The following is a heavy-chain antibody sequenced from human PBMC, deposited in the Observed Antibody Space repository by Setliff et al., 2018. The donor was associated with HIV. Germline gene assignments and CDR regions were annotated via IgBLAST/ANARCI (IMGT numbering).Heavy chain of an antibody. J-gene: IGHJ4*02. D-gene: IGHD6-19*01. CDR2: MYYTGST. CDR1: GGSTDSGSYY. Sequence: ASETLSLTCTVSGGSTDSGSYYWAWIRQPPGKGLEWIGSMYYTGSTYYNPSLKSRVTISIDTSKNQFSLKLNSVTAADTAMYYYARDGGSSGWYFVLGYSDYWGPGTLVTVSS. CDR3: ARDGGSSGWYFVLGYSDY. V-gene: IGHV4-39*02.